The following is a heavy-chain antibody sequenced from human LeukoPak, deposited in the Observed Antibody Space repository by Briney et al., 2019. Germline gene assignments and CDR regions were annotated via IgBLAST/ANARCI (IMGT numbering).Heavy chain of an antibody. J-gene: IGHJ3*02. V-gene: IGHV4-39*01. D-gene: IGHD6-19*01. Sequence: SETLSLTGTVSGGAISSDNYYWGWIRQPPGKGLEWIGSIYYSGSTYYNPSLKSRATISVDTFKTQFSLKLGSVTAADTAVYYCASGLGSGWSPHDAFDIWGQGTMVTVSS. CDR1: GGAISSDNYY. CDR2: IYYSGST. CDR3: ASGLGSGWSPHDAFDI.